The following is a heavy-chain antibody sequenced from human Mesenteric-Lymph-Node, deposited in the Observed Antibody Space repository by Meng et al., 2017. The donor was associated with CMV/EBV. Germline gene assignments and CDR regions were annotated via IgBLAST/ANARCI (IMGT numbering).Heavy chain of an antibody. CDR2: ISSSGSTI. CDR1: GFTFSSYN. D-gene: IGHD2-2*01. V-gene: IGHV3-48*03. J-gene: IGHJ6*02. Sequence: GESLKISCAASGFTFSSYNMNWVRQAPGKGLEWVSHISSSGSTIYYADSVKGRFTISRDNAKNSLYLQMNSLRAEDTAVYYCARDGIVEVAATTFQYYYYGMDVWGQGTTVTVSS. CDR3: ARDGIVEVAATTFQYYYYGMDV.